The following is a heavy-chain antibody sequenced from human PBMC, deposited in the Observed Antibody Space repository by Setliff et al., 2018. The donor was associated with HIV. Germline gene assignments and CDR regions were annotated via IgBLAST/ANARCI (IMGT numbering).Heavy chain of an antibody. Sequence: ASVKVSCKASGGTFSSYATNWVRQAPGQGLQWMGGIIPMFGTLNFAQKFQGRVTISTDDSTSTAYMELNSLRSEDTAVYYCARGHSHGYGYSGSYGPFDIWGQGTMVTVSS. V-gene: IGHV1-69*05. J-gene: IGHJ3*02. CDR2: IIPMFGTL. CDR3: ARGHSHGYGYSGSYGPFDI. CDR1: GGTFSSYA. D-gene: IGHD1-26*01.